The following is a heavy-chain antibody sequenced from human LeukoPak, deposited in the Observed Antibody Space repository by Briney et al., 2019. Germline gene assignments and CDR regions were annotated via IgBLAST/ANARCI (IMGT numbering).Heavy chain of an antibody. CDR1: GFTFSSYA. D-gene: IGHD3-10*01. J-gene: IGHJ4*02. CDR2: ISYDGSNK. Sequence: GGSLRLSCAASGFTFSSYAMHWVRQAPGKGLEWVAVISYDGSNKYYADSVLGRFTVSRDNSKNTLYLQMNSLRAEDTAVYYCVATRVCGGVLLRPNCLYFENWGQGTLVSVSS. CDR3: VATRVCGGVLLRPNCLYFEN. V-gene: IGHV3-30-3*01.